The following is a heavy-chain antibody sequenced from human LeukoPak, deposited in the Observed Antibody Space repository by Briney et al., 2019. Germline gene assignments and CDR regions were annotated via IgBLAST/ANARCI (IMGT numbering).Heavy chain of an antibody. D-gene: IGHD3-22*01. V-gene: IGHV4-34*01. J-gene: IGHJ4*02. Sequence: PSETLSLTCAVYGGSFSGYYWSWIRQPPGKGLEWSGEINHSGSTAYNPSLTSPLTISLATSKNQFSLKLSSVTVADTAVYYCARGYYYDSSGYLGLGYWGQGTLVTVSS. CDR3: ARGYYYDSSGYLGLGY. CDR2: INHSGST. CDR1: GGSFSGYY.